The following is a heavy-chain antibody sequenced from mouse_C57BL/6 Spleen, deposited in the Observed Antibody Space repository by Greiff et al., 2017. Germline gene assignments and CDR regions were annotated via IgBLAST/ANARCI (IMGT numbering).Heavy chain of an antibody. CDR3: ARKRDDGYYDYAMDY. CDR1: GFSLTSYG. Sequence: VQVVESGPGLVQPSQSLSITCTVSGFSLTSYGVHWVRQSPGKGLEWLGVIWSGGSTDYNAAFISRLSISKDNSKSQVFFKMNSLQADDTAIYYCARKRDDGYYDYAMDYWGQGTSVTVSS. D-gene: IGHD2-3*01. J-gene: IGHJ4*01. V-gene: IGHV2-2*01. CDR2: IWSGGST.